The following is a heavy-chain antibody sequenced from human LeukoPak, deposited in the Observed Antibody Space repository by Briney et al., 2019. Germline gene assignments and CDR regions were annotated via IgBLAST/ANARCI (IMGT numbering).Heavy chain of an antibody. V-gene: IGHV4-59*01. J-gene: IGHJ5*02. CDR2: IYYSGST. CDR1: GGSISSYY. Sequence: PSETLSLTCTVSGGSISSYYWSWIRQPPGKGLEWIGYIYYSGSTNYNPSLKSRVTISVDTSNNQFPLKLSSVTAADTAVYYCAGSPYDFWSGYYRGGTGWFDPWGQGTLVTVSS. D-gene: IGHD3-3*01. CDR3: AGSPYDFWSGYYRGGTGWFDP.